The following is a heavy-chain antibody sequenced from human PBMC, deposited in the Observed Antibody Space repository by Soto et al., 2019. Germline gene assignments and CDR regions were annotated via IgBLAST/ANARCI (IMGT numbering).Heavy chain of an antibody. J-gene: IGHJ4*02. CDR2: IWYDGSNK. D-gene: IGHD2-21*01. V-gene: IGHV3-33*01. Sequence: GGSLRLSCAASGFTFSSYGMHWVRQAPGKGLEWVAVIWYDGSNKYYAESVKGRFSISRDNSKNTLDLQMNSLRADDTAVYYCARSVKVVIGNVLPNYWGQGTLVTVSS. CDR1: GFTFSSYG. CDR3: ARSVKVVIGNVLPNY.